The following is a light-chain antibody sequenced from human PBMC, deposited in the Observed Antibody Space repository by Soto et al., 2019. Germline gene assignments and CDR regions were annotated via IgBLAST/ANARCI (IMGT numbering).Light chain of an antibody. CDR2: RNN. J-gene: IGLJ2*01. Sequence: QSVLTQPPSASGTPGQRVTISCSGSSSNIGSNYVYWYQQLPGTAPKLLIYRNNQRPSGGPDRFSGSKSGTSASLAISGLRCDDVADYYCAAWDVSVSGPDVVFGGGTKLTVL. CDR1: SSNIGSNY. V-gene: IGLV1-47*01. CDR3: AAWDVSVSGPDVV.